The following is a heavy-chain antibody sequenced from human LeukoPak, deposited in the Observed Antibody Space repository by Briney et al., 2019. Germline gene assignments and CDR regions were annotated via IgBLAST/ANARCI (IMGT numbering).Heavy chain of an antibody. J-gene: IGHJ4*02. Sequence: SQTLSLTCTVSGGSISSSSYYWSWIRQPAGKGLEWIGRIYTSGSTNYNPSLKSRVTISVDTSKNQFSLKLSSVTAADTAVYYCARDSRDGLHYWGQGTLVTVSS. V-gene: IGHV4-61*02. CDR2: IYTSGST. CDR3: ARDSRDGLHY. CDR1: GGSISSSSYY. D-gene: IGHD5-24*01.